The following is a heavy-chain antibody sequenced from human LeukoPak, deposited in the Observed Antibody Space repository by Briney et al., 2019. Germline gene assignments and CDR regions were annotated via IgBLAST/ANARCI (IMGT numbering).Heavy chain of an antibody. Sequence: GESLRLSCAASGFSFSSYTMDWVRQAPGKGLEWVSIVSSSSSYIYYADSVKGRFTISRDNAKNALYLQMNSLRVEDTAVYYCARDGRCGGDCYASWGQGTLVTVSS. J-gene: IGHJ4*02. CDR3: ARDGRCGGDCYAS. CDR1: GFSFSSYT. D-gene: IGHD2-21*02. CDR2: VSSSSSYI. V-gene: IGHV3-21*01.